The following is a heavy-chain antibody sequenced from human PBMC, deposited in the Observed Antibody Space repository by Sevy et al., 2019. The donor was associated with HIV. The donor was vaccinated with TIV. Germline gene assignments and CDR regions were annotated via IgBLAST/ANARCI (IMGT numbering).Heavy chain of an antibody. V-gene: IGHV1-8*01. Sequence: ASVKVSCKASGYTFTSYDINWVRQATGQGLEWMGWMNPNSGNTGYAQKFQGRVTMTRNTSISTAHMELSSLRSEDTAVSYCARGYYDSSGYFGYWGQGTLVTVSS. CDR3: ARGYYDSSGYFGY. CDR1: GYTFTSYD. D-gene: IGHD3-22*01. J-gene: IGHJ4*02. CDR2: MNPNSGNT.